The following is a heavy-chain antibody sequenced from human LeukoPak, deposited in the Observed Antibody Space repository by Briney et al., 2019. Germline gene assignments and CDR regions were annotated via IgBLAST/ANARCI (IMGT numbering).Heavy chain of an antibody. D-gene: IGHD2-2*01. CDR2: INSDGSST. CDR1: GFTFSSYW. Sequence: GGSLRLSCAASGFTFSSYWMHWVRQAPGKGLVWVSRINSDGSSTSYADSVKGRFTISRDNAKNTLYLQMNSLRAEDTAVYYCAREGGVVDFDYWGQGTLVTVSS. V-gene: IGHV3-74*01. CDR3: AREGGVVDFDY. J-gene: IGHJ4*02.